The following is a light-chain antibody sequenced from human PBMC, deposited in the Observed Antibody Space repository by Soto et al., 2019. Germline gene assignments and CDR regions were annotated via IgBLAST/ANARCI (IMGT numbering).Light chain of an antibody. CDR1: QSISTY. CDR3: KQSHSTPYT. Sequence: DIQMLQSPSSLSASIGDRVTITCRASQSISTYLNWYQQKPGKDPKVLIHGASNFQSGVPSRFSGGGSGTDFTLTISSLEPEDLGSYYCKQSHSTPYTFGQGTNLEIK. V-gene: IGKV1-39*01. CDR2: GAS. J-gene: IGKJ2*01.